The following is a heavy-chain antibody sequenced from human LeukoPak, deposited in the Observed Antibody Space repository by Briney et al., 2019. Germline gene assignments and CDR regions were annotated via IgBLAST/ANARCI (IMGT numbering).Heavy chain of an antibody. Sequence: SSETLSLTCAVYGGSFSGYYWSWIRQPPGKGLEWIAEINHSGTTNYNPSLKSRVTISVDRSKNQFSLKLSSVTAADTAVYYCARAQQGGTSLDYWGQGTLVTVSS. CDR3: ARAQQGGTSLDY. V-gene: IGHV4-34*01. CDR2: INHSGTT. CDR1: GGSFSGYY. D-gene: IGHD2-2*01. J-gene: IGHJ4*02.